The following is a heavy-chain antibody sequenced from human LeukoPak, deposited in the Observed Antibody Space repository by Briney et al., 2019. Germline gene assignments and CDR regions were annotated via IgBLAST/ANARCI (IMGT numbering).Heavy chain of an antibody. CDR2: INHSGST. CDR1: GGSFSGYY. Sequence: SETLSLTCAVYGGSFSGYYWSWIRQPPGKGLEWIGEINHSGSTNYNPSLKSRVTISVDTSKNQFSLKLSSVTAADTAVYYCARGHSGYDYFYYYGMDAWGQGTTVTVSS. D-gene: IGHD5-12*01. J-gene: IGHJ6*02. V-gene: IGHV4-34*01. CDR3: ARGHSGYDYFYYYGMDA.